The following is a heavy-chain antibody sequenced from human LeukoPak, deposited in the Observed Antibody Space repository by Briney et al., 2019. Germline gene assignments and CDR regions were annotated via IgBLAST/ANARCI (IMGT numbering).Heavy chain of an antibody. J-gene: IGHJ4*02. CDR1: GYTFTGYY. D-gene: IGHD3-22*01. CDR2: INPNSGGT. V-gene: IGHV1-2*02. CDR3: ARVSHYYDSSGLFDY. Sequence: GASVKVSCKASGYTFTGYYMHWVRQAPGQGLEWMGWINPNSGGTNYAQKFQGRVTMTRDTSISTAYMELSRLRSDDTAVYYCARVSHYYDSSGLFDYWGQGTLVTVSS.